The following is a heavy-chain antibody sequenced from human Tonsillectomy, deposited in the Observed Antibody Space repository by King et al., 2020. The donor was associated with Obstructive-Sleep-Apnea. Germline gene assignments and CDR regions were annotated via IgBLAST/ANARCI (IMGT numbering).Heavy chain of an antibody. V-gene: IGHV4-38-2*02. CDR1: GYSLSHGYY. J-gene: IGHJ4*02. CDR3: ARDHHGSGSYLSGDFDY. D-gene: IGHD3-10*01. Sequence: QLQESDPGLVKPSGTLSLTCSVSGYSLSHGYYWAWLRQPPGKGLEWIGSIYHSGSIYQNPSLKSRVIMSLDTSKNQFSLKLSSVTAADTAVYYCARDHHGSGSYLSGDFDYWGQGTLVTVSS. CDR2: IYHSGSI.